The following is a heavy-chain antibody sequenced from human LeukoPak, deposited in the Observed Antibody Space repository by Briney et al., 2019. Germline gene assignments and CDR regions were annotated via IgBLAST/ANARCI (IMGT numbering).Heavy chain of an antibody. V-gene: IGHV3-7*01. CDR3: ARVDKTGYCSSTSCQGGFDY. CDR2: MKVDGSDI. CDR1: GFTFTNDF. J-gene: IGHJ4*02. D-gene: IGHD2-2*01. Sequence: GGSLRLSCAASGFTFTNDFMTWVRQAPGKGLEWVANMKVDGSDIHYVDSVKGRFTISSDNARNSLYLQMNSLRAEDTAVYYCARVDKTGYCSSTSCQGGFDYWGQGTLVTVSS.